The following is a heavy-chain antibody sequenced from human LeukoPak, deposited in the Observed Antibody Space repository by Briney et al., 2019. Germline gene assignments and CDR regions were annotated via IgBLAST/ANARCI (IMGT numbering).Heavy chain of an antibody. Sequence: PGRSLRLSCAASGFTFSSYGMHWVRQAPGKGLEWVAVISYDGSNKYYADSVKGRFTISGDNSKNTLYLQMNSLRAEDTAVYYCATPTLDANYYYGMDVWGQGTTVTVSS. D-gene: IGHD1-1*01. V-gene: IGHV3-30*03. CDR2: ISYDGSNK. CDR3: ATPTLDANYYYGMDV. CDR1: GFTFSSYG. J-gene: IGHJ6*02.